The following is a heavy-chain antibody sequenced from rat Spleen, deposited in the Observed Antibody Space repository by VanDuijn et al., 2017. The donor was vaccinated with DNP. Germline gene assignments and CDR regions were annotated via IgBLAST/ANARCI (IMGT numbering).Heavy chain of an antibody. CDR2: ITNTGGST. CDR3: ARHDYSDGSYYYGWFAY. D-gene: IGHD1-12*02. J-gene: IGHJ3*01. CDR1: GFTFNNYW. V-gene: IGHV5-31*01. Sequence: EVQLVESGGGLVQPGRSLKLSCVASGFTFNNYWMTWIRQAPGKGLEWVASITNTGGSTYYLDSVKGRFTISRDNAKSTLYLQMDSLRSEDTATYYCARHDYSDGSYYYGWFAYWGQGTLVTVSS.